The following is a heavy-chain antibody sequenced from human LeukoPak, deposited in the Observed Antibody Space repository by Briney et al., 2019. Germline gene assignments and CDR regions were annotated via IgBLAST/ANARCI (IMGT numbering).Heavy chain of an antibody. D-gene: IGHD5-18*01. CDR2: IYPGDSET. CDR3: ARHSWIQLWSGGFDY. Sequence: GASQQISCKGSGYSFTTYWIGWVRQLPGKGLEWMAIIYPGDSETRYSPSFQGQVTISADKYISTAYLQWSSLKASDTAMYYCARHSWIQLWSGGFDYWGQGTLVSVSS. CDR1: GYSFTTYW. J-gene: IGHJ4*02. V-gene: IGHV5-51*01.